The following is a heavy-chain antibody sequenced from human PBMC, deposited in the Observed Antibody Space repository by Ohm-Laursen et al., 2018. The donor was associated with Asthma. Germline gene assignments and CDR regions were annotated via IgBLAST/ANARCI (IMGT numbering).Heavy chain of an antibody. CDR3: ARVSDGEYRFDY. CDR2: IYYSGST. J-gene: IGHJ4*02. Sequence: SQTLSLTCTVSGGSISSGGYYWSWIRQHPGKGLEWIGYIYYSGSTYYNPSLKSRVTISVDTSKNQFSLKLSSVTAADTAVYYCARVSDGEYRFDYWGQGTLVTVSS. D-gene: IGHD4-17*01. V-gene: IGHV4-31*03. CDR1: GGSISSGGYY.